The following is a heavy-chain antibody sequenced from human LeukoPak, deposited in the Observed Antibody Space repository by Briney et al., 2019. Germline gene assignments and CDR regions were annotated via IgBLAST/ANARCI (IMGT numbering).Heavy chain of an antibody. Sequence: PGGSLRLSCAASGFTFSSYWMSWVRQAPGKGLEWVANIKQDGSEKYYVDSVKARFTISRDNAKNSLYLQMNSLRAEDTAVYYCAREGFLEWFRDAFDIWGQGTMVTVSS. CDR2: IKQDGSEK. D-gene: IGHD3-3*01. V-gene: IGHV3-7*01. CDR3: AREGFLEWFRDAFDI. CDR1: GFTFSSYW. J-gene: IGHJ3*02.